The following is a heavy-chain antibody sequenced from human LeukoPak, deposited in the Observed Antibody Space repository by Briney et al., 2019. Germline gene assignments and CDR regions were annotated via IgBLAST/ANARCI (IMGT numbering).Heavy chain of an antibody. CDR3: AGRPCSGGSCYPWFDP. V-gene: IGHV4-30-4*08. Sequence: SETLSLTCTVSGGSVSRGDYYWSWIRQTPGKGLEWIGYIYYSGGTFFNPSLKSRVTISVDTSKNQFSLKLSSVTAADTAVYYCAGRPCSGGSCYPWFDPWGHGTLVTVSS. CDR1: GGSVSRGDYY. CDR2: IYYSGGT. J-gene: IGHJ5*02. D-gene: IGHD2-15*01.